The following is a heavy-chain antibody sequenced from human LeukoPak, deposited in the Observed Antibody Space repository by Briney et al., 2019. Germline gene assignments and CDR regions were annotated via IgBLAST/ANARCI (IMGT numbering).Heavy chain of an antibody. CDR2: IRSSPSYM. D-gene: IGHD2-15*01. CDR1: GFSFSSYT. Sequence: GGSLGLSCAASGFSFSSYTMNWVRQAPGKGLEWVSSIRSSPSYMYYADSVKGRFTISRDNAKNSLYLQMNSLRAEDTAVYYCAKDPKTLGYCSGGSCYSFNYWGQGTLVTVSS. CDR3: AKDPKTLGYCSGGSCYSFNY. V-gene: IGHV3-21*01. J-gene: IGHJ4*02.